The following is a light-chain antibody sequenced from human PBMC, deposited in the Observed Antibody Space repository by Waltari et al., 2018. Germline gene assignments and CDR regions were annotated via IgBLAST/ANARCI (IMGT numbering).Light chain of an antibody. J-gene: IGKJ1*01. CDR3: QQYSSFWT. CDR1: RGIDDW. Sequence: DIQMTQSPSTLSASVGDRVTITCRVSRGIDDWLAWYQQKPGNAPKLLIYKAFSLQSGVPSRFSGSGSGTEFTLTISSLQPDDFATYYCQQYSSFWTFGQGTKVEIK. V-gene: IGKV1-5*03. CDR2: KAF.